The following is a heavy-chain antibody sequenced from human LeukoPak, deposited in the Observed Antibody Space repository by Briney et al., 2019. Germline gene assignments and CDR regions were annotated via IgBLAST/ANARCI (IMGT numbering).Heavy chain of an antibody. Sequence: PGRSLRLSCAASGFTFSSYAMHWVRQAPGKGLEWVAVISYDGSNKYYADSVKDRFTISRDNSKNTLYLQMNSLRAEDTAVYYCARERTATVLFDYWGQGTLVTVSS. CDR1: GFTFSSYA. CDR3: ARERTATVLFDY. J-gene: IGHJ4*02. D-gene: IGHD2-21*02. V-gene: IGHV3-30-3*01. CDR2: ISYDGSNK.